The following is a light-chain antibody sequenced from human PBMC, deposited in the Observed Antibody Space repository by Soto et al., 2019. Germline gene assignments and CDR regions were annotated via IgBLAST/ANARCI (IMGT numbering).Light chain of an antibody. CDR3: QQYNNWPPA. CDR2: GAS. Sequence: EIVMTQSPATLPVSPGERATLSCRASQSVGSNLAWYQQKPGQAPRLLFYGASTRATGIPARFSGSGSGTEFTLTISSLQSEDFAVYYCQQYNNWPPAFGQETRLEIK. CDR1: QSVGSN. J-gene: IGKJ2*01. V-gene: IGKV3-15*01.